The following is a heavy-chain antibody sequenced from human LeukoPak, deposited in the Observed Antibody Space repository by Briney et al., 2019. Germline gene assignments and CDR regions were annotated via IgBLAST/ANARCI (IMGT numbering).Heavy chain of an antibody. CDR3: AREDQLLYSYYYYGMDV. CDR1: GGTFSSYA. J-gene: IGHJ6*02. CDR2: IIPILGIA. V-gene: IGHV1-69*04. Sequence: SVKVSCEASGGTFSSYAISWVRQAPGQGLEWMGRIIPILGIANYAQKFQGRVTITADKSTSTAYMELSSLRSEDTAVYYCAREDQLLYSYYYYGMDVWGQGTTVTVSS. D-gene: IGHD2-2*02.